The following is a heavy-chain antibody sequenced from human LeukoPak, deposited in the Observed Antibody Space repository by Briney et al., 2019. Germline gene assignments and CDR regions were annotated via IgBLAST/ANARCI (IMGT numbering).Heavy chain of an antibody. V-gene: IGHV4-4*09. CDR1: GASISIYY. D-gene: IGHD6-13*01. CDR3: ATRTAAAAHYFDY. J-gene: IGHJ4*02. Sequence: PETRSLTCTVSGASISIYYSSWVRQPPGNWRGWVGYIYTVVSTNYNPSLKRRVTISVDTSKNQFSLMWSSVTSADTPVYFFATRTAAAAHYFDYWGQRTLVTVSS. CDR2: IYTVVST.